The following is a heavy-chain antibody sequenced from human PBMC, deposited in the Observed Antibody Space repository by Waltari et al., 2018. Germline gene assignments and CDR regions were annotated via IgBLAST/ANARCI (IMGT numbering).Heavy chain of an antibody. CDR1: GGSIGSSSYS. J-gene: IGHJ3*01. CDR2: MSYSGGT. D-gene: IGHD3-3*01. V-gene: IGHV4-39*01. Sequence: QMQLQESGPGLVKPSGTLSLMCSVSGGSIGSSSYSWGWIRQAPGKGLEWIGSMSYSGGTYYKAALKRRVTISVDTSKDKFSLKVNSVTAADTAVYYCARQNSFSNDGFDVWGRGTMVTVSS. CDR3: ARQNSFSNDGFDV.